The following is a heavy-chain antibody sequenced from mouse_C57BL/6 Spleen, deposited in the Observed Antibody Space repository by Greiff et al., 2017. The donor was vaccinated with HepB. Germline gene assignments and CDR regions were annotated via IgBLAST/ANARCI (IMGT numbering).Heavy chain of an antibody. CDR1: GYTFTSYW. V-gene: IGHV1-64*01. CDR2: IHPNSGST. J-gene: IGHJ4*01. CDR3: ARLNWYYAMDY. Sequence: VKLQQPGAELVKPGASVKLSCKASGYTFTSYWMHWVKQRPGQGLEWIGMIHPNSGSTNYNEKFKSKATLTVDKSSSTAYMQLSSLTSEDSAVYYCARLNWYYAMDYWGQGTSVTVSS. D-gene: IGHD4-1*02.